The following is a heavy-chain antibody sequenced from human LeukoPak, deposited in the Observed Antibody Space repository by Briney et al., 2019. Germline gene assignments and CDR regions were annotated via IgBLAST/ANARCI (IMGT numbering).Heavy chain of an antibody. CDR1: GFTFSDHH. CDR2: INHSGST. D-gene: IGHD3-10*01. CDR3: ARGSRGYYGSGSSSNY. J-gene: IGHJ4*02. V-gene: IGHV4-34*01. Sequence: PGGSLRLSCAASGFTFSDHHMDWIRQPPGKGLEWIGEINHSGSTNYNPSLKSRVTISVDTSKNRFSLKLSSVTAADTAVYYCARGSRGYYGSGSSSNYWGQGTLVTASS.